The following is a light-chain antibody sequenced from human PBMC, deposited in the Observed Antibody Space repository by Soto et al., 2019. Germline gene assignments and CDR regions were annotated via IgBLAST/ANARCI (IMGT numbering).Light chain of an antibody. CDR3: HQRKSWPRT. V-gene: IGKV3-11*01. J-gene: IGKJ1*01. CDR2: DTS. CDR1: QSVSSSY. Sequence: DNGFTQSSCTLSLSPGETDTLSCRASQSVSSSYLAWYQQKPGQAPRLLIYDTSNRATGIPARFSGSGSGADFTLTISSLEPEDFAVYYCHQRKSWPRTFGQGTKVDI.